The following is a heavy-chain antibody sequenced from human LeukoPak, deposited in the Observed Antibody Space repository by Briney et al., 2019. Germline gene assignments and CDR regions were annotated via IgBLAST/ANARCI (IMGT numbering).Heavy chain of an antibody. CDR1: GGSISSSSYY. CDR2: TYYSGST. J-gene: IGHJ4*02. Sequence: SETLSLTCTVSGGSISSSSYYWGWIRQPPGKGLEWIGSTYYSGSTYYNPSLKSRVTISVDTSKNQFSLKLSSVTAADTAVYYCARPQYSSSWYIDYWGQGSLVTVSS. CDR3: ARPQYSSSWYIDY. V-gene: IGHV4-39*01. D-gene: IGHD6-13*01.